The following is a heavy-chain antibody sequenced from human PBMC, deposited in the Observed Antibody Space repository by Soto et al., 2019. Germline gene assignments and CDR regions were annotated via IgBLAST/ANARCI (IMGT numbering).Heavy chain of an antibody. CDR1: GFTFSSYA. CDR3: ARSIDFDLEVHDIDWFDP. J-gene: IGHJ5*02. CDR2: ISGSGGST. D-gene: IGHD1-7*01. V-gene: IGHV3-23*01. Sequence: GGSLRLSCAASGFTFSSYAMSWVRQAPGKGLEWVSAISGSGGSTYYADSVKGRFTISRDNSKNTLYLQMNSLRAEDTAVYYCARSIDFDLEVHDIDWFDPWGQGTLVTVSS.